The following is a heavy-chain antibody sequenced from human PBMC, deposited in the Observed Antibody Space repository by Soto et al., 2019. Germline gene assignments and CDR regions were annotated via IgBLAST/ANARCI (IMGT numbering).Heavy chain of an antibody. Sequence: GGSLRLSCAASGFSFSVYTMNWVRQAPGKGLEWVSALTGSGDSTFYADSVKGRFTISRGNSKNTLYLQMNSLRAEDTAVYYCAKGQSIAARHDYWGQGALVTVSS. CDR2: LTGSGDST. J-gene: IGHJ4*02. D-gene: IGHD6-6*01. CDR3: AKGQSIAARHDY. V-gene: IGHV3-23*01. CDR1: GFSFSVYT.